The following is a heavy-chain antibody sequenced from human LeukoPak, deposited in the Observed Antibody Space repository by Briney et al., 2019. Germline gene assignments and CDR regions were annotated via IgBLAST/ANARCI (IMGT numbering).Heavy chain of an antibody. CDR1: GFTFDDYA. CDR2: ISWNSGSI. J-gene: IGHJ4*02. Sequence: GGSLRLSCAASGFTFDDYAMHWVRQAPGKGLEWVSGISWNSGSIGYADSVKGRFTISRDNAKNSLYLQMNSLRAEDTAVYYCARRYLDYWGQGTLVTVSS. V-gene: IGHV3-9*01. CDR3: ARRYLDY.